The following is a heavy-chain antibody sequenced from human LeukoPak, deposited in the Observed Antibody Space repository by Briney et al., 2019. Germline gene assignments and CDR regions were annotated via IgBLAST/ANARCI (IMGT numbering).Heavy chain of an antibody. CDR1: GGSISSYY. CDR2: IYYSGST. J-gene: IGHJ3*02. V-gene: IGHV4-59*01. CDR3: ARRGHDAFDI. Sequence: PSETLSLTCTVSGGSISSYYWSWIRQPPGKGLEWIGYIYYSGSTNYNPSLKSRVTISVDTSKNQFSLKPSSVTAADTAVYYCARRGHDAFDIWGQGTMVTVSS.